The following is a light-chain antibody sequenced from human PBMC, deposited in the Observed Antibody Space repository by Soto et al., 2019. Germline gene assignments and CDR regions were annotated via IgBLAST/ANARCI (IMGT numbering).Light chain of an antibody. CDR2: AAS. CDR1: QAIRNH. J-gene: IGKJ5*01. Sequence: DIQMTQSPSSLSASIGDRVTSTCRVSQAIRNHLAWFQHKPGKDPKSLIYAASSLQSGVPSKFSVGGSGTDFTLTISSLQPEDFATYYCQQYDSFPITFGQGTRLEIK. V-gene: IGKV1-16*02. CDR3: QQYDSFPIT.